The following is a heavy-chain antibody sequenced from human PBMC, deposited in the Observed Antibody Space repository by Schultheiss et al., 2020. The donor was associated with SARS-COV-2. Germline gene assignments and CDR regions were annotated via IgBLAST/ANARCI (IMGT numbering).Heavy chain of an antibody. V-gene: IGHV4-34*01. J-gene: IGHJ4*02. CDR1: GGSFSGYY. Sequence: SETLSLTCAVYGGSFSGYYCSWIRQPPGKGLEWIGEINHSGSTNYNPSLKSRVTISVDTSKNQFSLKLSSVTAADTAVYYCARSGKGDSSSPAGWDWGQGTLVTVSS. CDR2: INHSGST. CDR3: ARSGKGDSSSPAGWD. D-gene: IGHD6-6*01.